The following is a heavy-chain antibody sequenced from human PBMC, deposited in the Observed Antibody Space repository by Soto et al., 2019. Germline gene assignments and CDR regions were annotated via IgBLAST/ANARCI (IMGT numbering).Heavy chain of an antibody. V-gene: IGHV4-61*01. CDR2: IYYSGST. CDR3: ARVQSPLTYSSSWYVGYFFDY. J-gene: IGHJ4*02. CDR1: GGSISDASYY. D-gene: IGHD6-13*01. Sequence: SETLSLTCSVSGGSISDASYYWAWIRQPPGKGLEWIGYIYYSGSTNYNPSLKSRVTISVDTSKNQFSLKLSSVTAADTAVYYCARVQSPLTYSSSWYVGYFFDYWGQGTLVTVSS.